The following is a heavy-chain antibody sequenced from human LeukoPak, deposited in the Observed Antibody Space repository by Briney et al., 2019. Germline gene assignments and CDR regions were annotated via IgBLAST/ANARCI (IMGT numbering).Heavy chain of an antibody. Sequence: GASVKVSCKASGYTFTNYGISWVRQAPGQGLEWMGWISAYSGNTNYAQNLQGRVTMTSDTSISTAYMELSRLRSDDTAVYYCARAISGGSPITASDYWGQGTLVTVSS. D-gene: IGHD2-15*01. CDR3: ARAISGGSPITASDY. CDR1: GYTFTNYG. CDR2: ISAYSGNT. J-gene: IGHJ4*02. V-gene: IGHV1-18*01.